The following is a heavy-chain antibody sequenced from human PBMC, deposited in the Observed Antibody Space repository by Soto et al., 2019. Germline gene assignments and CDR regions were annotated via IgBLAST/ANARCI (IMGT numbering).Heavy chain of an antibody. CDR2: VSTTST. V-gene: IGHV3-23*01. CDR3: ATYAGNSWSLFDF. CDR1: GFTFSTFA. Sequence: PGGSLRLSCAASGFTFSTFAMSWVRQAPGKGLECVSAVSTTSTYYADSVKGRFNISRDNSRNTLYLQMNSLRAEGTAVYYCATYAGNSWSLFDFWGPGTLVTVSS. D-gene: IGHD6-13*01. J-gene: IGHJ4*02.